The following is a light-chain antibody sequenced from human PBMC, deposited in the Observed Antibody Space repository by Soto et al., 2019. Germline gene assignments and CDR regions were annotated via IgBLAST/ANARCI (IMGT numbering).Light chain of an antibody. J-gene: IGKJ1*01. V-gene: IGKV1-39*01. Sequence: DIQMTQSPSSLSASVGDRVTITCRANQRISNYLNWYQQKPGKAPNLVISAASSLQSGVPSRFRGGGSGTDFILTISSLQPEAFATYYCQQSYTSPWTFGQGTRVEIK. CDR2: AAS. CDR3: QQSYTSPWT. CDR1: QRISNY.